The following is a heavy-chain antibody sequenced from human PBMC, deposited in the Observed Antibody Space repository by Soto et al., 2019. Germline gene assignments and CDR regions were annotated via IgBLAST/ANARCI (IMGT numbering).Heavy chain of an antibody. J-gene: IGHJ4*02. CDR3: VWINYDFLPKGH. CDR2: IIPIFGTA. CDR1: GRTFSSYA. Sequence: ASVKVSCKASGRTFSSYAISWVRQAPGQGLEGMGGIIPIFGTANQEQKFQGRVTMTADKSTSTAYRELSSLRSEDTAVYYCVWINYDFLPKGHWCQGTLVTVSS. D-gene: IGHD3-3*01. V-gene: IGHV1-69*06.